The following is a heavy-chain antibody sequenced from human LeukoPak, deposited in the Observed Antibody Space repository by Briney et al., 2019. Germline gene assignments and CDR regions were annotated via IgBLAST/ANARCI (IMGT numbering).Heavy chain of an antibody. V-gene: IGHV3-30*18. CDR2: ISYDGRNI. Sequence: PGGSLRLSCVASGFTFDSYWMNWIRQAPGKGLEWVAVISYDGRNIHYPDSVKGRFTISRDISTDTLWLQMDSLRTEDTAVYYCAKGPLRGTAAAIDYWGQGTLVTVSS. CDR3: AKGPLRGTAAAIDY. D-gene: IGHD2-2*01. CDR1: GFTFDSYW. J-gene: IGHJ4*02.